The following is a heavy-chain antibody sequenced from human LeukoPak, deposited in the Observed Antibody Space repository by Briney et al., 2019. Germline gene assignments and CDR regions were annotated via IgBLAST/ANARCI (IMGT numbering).Heavy chain of an antibody. V-gene: IGHV3-7*02. J-gene: IGHJ4*02. Sequence: PPGGSLRLSCAASGFTLYTYYVHWGPHAPGEGGEGVAKMKQDGSERNYVDSVKGRFTISRDNDRNSLYLQMNSLRVEDTAVYYCARSARDSEYTNMDSWGQGTLVTVSS. CDR1: GFTLYTYY. D-gene: IGHD5-18*01. CDR2: MKQDGSER. CDR3: ARSARDSEYTNMDS.